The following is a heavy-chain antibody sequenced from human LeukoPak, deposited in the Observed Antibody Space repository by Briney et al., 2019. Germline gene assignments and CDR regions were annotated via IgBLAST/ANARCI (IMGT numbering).Heavy chain of an antibody. CDR2: IYYSGST. D-gene: IGHD2-15*01. Sequence: PSETLSLTCTVSGGSISNYYWSWIRQPPGKGLEWIGYIYYSGSTNYNPSLKSRVTRSVDTSKNQFSLKLTSVTAADRAVYYCATAGYSGGNPFEYWGQGTLVTVSS. CDR3: ATAGYSGGNPFEY. V-gene: IGHV4-59*01. CDR1: GGSISNYY. J-gene: IGHJ4*02.